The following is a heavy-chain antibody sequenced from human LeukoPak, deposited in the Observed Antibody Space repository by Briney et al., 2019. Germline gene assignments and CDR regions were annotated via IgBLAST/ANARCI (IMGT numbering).Heavy chain of an antibody. V-gene: IGHV3-7*02. CDR3: AASITMFDY. D-gene: IGHD3-10*01. CDR2: IKEDGSVK. CDR1: GFTFSRYW. Sequence: PGGSLRLSSAASGFTFSRYWMSWVRQAPGKGLEWVANIKEDGSVKYYVESVKGRFTISRDNAKNSLYLQMNSLRAEDTAVYYCAASITMFDYWGQGTLVTVSS. J-gene: IGHJ4*02.